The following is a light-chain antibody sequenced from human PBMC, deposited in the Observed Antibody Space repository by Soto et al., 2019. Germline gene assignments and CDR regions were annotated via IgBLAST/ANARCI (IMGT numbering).Light chain of an antibody. CDR1: QTIDNY. CDR2: GAS. CDR3: QQTYTIPFA. J-gene: IGKJ2*01. V-gene: IGKV1-39*01. Sequence: DMQMTQSPSSLSASVGDRVTITCRPSQTIDNYLNWYQHKPGKAPKLLIYGASTLQSGVSSGFTGSASGTDFTLTIDNLQAEDFATYYCQQTYTIPFAFGQGTKLEI.